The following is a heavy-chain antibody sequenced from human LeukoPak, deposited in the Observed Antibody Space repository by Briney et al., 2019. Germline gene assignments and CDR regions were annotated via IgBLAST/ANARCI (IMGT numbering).Heavy chain of an antibody. D-gene: IGHD3-10*01. Sequence: PSETLSLTCTVSGGSISSYYWSWIRQPPGKGLEWIGEINHSGSTNYNPSLKSRVTISVDTSKNQFSLKLSSVTAADTAVYYCARRAPYYYGSGRKEFDYWGQGTLVTVSS. V-gene: IGHV4-34*01. CDR2: INHSGST. CDR3: ARRAPYYYGSGRKEFDY. J-gene: IGHJ4*02. CDR1: GGSISSYY.